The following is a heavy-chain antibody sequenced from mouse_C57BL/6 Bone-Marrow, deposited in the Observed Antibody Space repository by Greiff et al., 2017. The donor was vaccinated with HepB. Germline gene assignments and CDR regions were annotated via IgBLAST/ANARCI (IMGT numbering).Heavy chain of an antibody. CDR1: GFTFSDYY. V-gene: IGHV5-16*01. Sequence: EVKLVESEGGLVQPGSSMKLSCTASGFTFSDYYMAWVRQVPEKGLEWVANINYDGSSTYYLDSLKSRFIISRDNAKNILYLQMSILKSEDTATYYCARGTTVVANGSYAMDYWGQGTSVTVSS. CDR3: ARGTTVVANGSYAMDY. J-gene: IGHJ4*01. CDR2: INYDGSST. D-gene: IGHD1-1*01.